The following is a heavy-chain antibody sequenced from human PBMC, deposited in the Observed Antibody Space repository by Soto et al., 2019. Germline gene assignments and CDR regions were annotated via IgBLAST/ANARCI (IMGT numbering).Heavy chain of an antibody. CDR2: ISGSGGST. CDR3: AKDPRGVQLVFSGIIDI. CDR1: GFTFSSYA. D-gene: IGHD6-6*01. V-gene: IGHV3-23*01. J-gene: IGHJ3*02. Sequence: GGSLRLSCAASGFTFSSYAMSWVRQAPGKGLEWVSAISGSGGSTYYAGSVKGRFTISRDNSKNTLYLQMNSLRAEDTAVYYCAKDPRGVQLVFSGIIDIWGQGTMVTVSS.